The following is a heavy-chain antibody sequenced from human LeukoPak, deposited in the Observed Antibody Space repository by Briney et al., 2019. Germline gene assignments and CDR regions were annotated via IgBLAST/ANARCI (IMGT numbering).Heavy chain of an antibody. CDR1: EFTFSSYA. CDR2: ISSSSSYI. Sequence: GGSLRLSCAASEFTFSSYAMNWVRQAPGKGLEWVSSISSSSSYIYYADSVKGRFTISRDNAKNSLYLQMNSLRAEDTAVYYCARGVLAYGDLDYFDYWGQGTLVTVSS. J-gene: IGHJ4*02. V-gene: IGHV3-21*01. D-gene: IGHD4-17*01. CDR3: ARGVLAYGDLDYFDY.